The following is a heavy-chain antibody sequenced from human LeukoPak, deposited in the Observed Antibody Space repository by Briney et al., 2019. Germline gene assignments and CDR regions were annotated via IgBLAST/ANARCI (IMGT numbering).Heavy chain of an antibody. CDR1: GGSFSGYY. D-gene: IGHD3-10*01. Sequence: PSETLSLTCAVYGGSFSGYYWSWIRQPPGKGLEWIGEINHSGSTNYNPSLKSRVTISVDTSKNQFSLKLSSVTAADTAVYFCARDSRGYFGSGSYYFDYWVQGTLVTVSS. J-gene: IGHJ4*02. CDR2: INHSGST. CDR3: ARDSRGYFGSGSYYFDY. V-gene: IGHV4-34*01.